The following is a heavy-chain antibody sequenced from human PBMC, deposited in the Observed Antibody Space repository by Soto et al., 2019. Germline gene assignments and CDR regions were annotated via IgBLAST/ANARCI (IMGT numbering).Heavy chain of an antibody. CDR1: GGSFSGFY. D-gene: IGHD2-21*02. CDR2: INHSGTT. CDR3: ARADRTLVTSYGLDV. V-gene: IGHV4-34*01. J-gene: IGHJ6*02. Sequence: SETLSLTCAVSGGSFSGFYWTWIRQPPGEGLEWIGEINHSGTTNFNPSLRSRLTISLDSSKKHFSLKLTSMTAADAAVYYCARADRTLVTSYGLDVWGQGTTVIVSS.